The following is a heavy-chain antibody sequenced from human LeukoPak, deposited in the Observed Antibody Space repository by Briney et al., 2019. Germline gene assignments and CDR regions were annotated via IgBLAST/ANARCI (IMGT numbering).Heavy chain of an antibody. J-gene: IGHJ6*03. CDR3: ARLAGGYYYYMDV. D-gene: IGHD2-21*01. Sequence: GGSLRLSCAASGFTFSSYEMNWVRQAPGKGLEWVSYISSSGSTIYYADSVKGRFTIYRDNAKNSLYLQMNSLRAEDTAVYYCARLAGGYYYYMDVWGKGTTVTVSS. V-gene: IGHV3-48*03. CDR1: GFTFSSYE. CDR2: ISSSGSTI.